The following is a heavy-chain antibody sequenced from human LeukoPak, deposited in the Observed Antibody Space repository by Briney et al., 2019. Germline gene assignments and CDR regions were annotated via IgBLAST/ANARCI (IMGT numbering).Heavy chain of an antibody. J-gene: IGHJ1*01. CDR1: GGSISSHY. CDR3: ARASFGDYSAEYFHH. Sequence: SQTLSLTCTVSGGSISSHYWSWIRQPPGRGLEWIGYIYSSGTTNYNPSLKSRVTISVDTSKNQFSLKLNSVTAADTAVYYCARASFGDYSAEYFHHWGQGTLVTVSS. V-gene: IGHV4-59*11. CDR2: IYSSGTT. D-gene: IGHD4-17*01.